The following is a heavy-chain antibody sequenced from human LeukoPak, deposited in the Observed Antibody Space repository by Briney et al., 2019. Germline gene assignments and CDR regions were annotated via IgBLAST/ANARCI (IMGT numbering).Heavy chain of an antibody. Sequence: HPGGSLRLSCVASGFTFPTYSMAWVRQAPGKGLDWVSSINAAGDDIYYADSVKGRFSISRDNLKNTLYLQMHSLRAEDRAIYYCAKGIFGVIHNGIDVWGQGTAVTVSS. V-gene: IGHV3-23*01. D-gene: IGHD3-3*01. CDR2: INAAGDDI. CDR1: GFTFPTYS. J-gene: IGHJ6*02. CDR3: AKGIFGVIHNGIDV.